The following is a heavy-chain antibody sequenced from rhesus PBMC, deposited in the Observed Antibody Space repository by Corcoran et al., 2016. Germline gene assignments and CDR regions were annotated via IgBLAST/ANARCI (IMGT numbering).Heavy chain of an antibody. CDR2: LNGNSGST. J-gene: IGHJ4*01. CDR1: RGSFSSYW. V-gene: IGHV4-80*01. CDR3: AGYGGGGWST. Sequence: QVQLQKSGPGLVKPSATLSIPCAVPRGSFSSYWWTWISQPPGKGLEGVGGLNGNSGSTTNTPPPMSRCTMSKDPSKNHFPRKLSAGPAADTAWYSCAGYGGGGWSTWVQGVLGTFSS. D-gene: IGHD6-37*01.